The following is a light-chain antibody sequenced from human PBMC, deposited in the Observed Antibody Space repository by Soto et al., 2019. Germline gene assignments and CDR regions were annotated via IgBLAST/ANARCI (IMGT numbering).Light chain of an antibody. J-gene: IGLJ1*01. CDR2: EDT. CDR1: TSFVGSYNF. CDR3: CSYVGASTYV. Sequence: QSALTQPASVSGSPGQSITISCTGTTSFVGSYNFVSWYQQLPGKAPQVLIYEDTKRPSGVSNRFSGSISGSTASLTISGLQAEDEADYHCCSYVGASTYVFGTGTKLT. V-gene: IGLV2-23*01.